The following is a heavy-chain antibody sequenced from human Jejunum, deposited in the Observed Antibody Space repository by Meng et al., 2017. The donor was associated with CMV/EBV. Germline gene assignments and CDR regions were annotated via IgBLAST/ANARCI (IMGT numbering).Heavy chain of an antibody. CDR3: ALFTRSWFDP. Sequence: QIPLKESGPTLVKPTQTLTLTCTFSGFSLSTSEVGVGWTRQPPGKALEWLAVIYWDDDKRYSPSLKSRLTITKDTSKNQVVLTLTNMDPVDTATYYCALFTRSWFDPWGQGTLVTVSS. V-gene: IGHV2-5*02. J-gene: IGHJ5*02. CDR2: IYWDDDK. CDR1: GFSLSTSEVG. D-gene: IGHD2-2*01.